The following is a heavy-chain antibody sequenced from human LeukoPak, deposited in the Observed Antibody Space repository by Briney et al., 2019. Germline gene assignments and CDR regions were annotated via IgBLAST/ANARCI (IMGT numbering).Heavy chain of an antibody. Sequence: SQTLSLTCTVSGGSISSSTYYWGWIRQPPGKGLEWIGSIYYSGSTYYNPSLKSRVTISVDTSKNQFSLKLSSVTAADTAVYYCARHPSVTKGAFDYWGQGTLVTVSS. D-gene: IGHD4-17*01. CDR2: IYYSGST. J-gene: IGHJ4*02. CDR1: GGSISSSTYY. V-gene: IGHV4-39*01. CDR3: ARHPSVTKGAFDY.